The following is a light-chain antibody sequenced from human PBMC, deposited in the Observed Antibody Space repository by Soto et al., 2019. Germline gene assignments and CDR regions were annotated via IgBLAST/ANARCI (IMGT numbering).Light chain of an antibody. Sequence: EIVMTQSPSTLSVSPGERATLSCRASQSVSILLAWYQQKPGQAPRLLIYDASNRATVIPARFSGSGSGTDFTLTISSLEPEDFAVYCCQQRSTTFGQGTRLEIK. CDR1: QSVSIL. CDR2: DAS. V-gene: IGKV3-11*01. CDR3: QQRSTT. J-gene: IGKJ5*01.